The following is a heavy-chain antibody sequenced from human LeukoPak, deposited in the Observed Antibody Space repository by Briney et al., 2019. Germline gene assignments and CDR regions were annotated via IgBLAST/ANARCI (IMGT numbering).Heavy chain of an antibody. CDR1: GASISRTTYY. J-gene: IGHJ5*02. D-gene: IGHD4-17*01. CDR2: VFHTGTA. V-gene: IGHV4-39*01. CDR3: TKNDVGDYGT. Sequence: SETLSLACSVSGASISRTTYYWGWIRQPPGKGLEWIGSVFHTGTAYYNPSLRSRVTLSVDTSKNQFSLKMSSVTAADTAVYYCTKNDVGDYGTWGQGTLVAVSS.